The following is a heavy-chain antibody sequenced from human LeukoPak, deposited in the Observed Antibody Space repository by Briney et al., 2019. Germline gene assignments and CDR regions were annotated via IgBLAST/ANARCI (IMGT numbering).Heavy chain of an antibody. CDR3: AREGGVVATYYFDY. CDR2: IWYDGSNK. CDR1: EFTFSSYG. Sequence: GGSLRLSCAASEFTFSSYGMHWVRQAPGKGLEWVAVIWYDGSNKYYADSVKGRFTISRDNSKNTLYLQMNSLRAEDTAVYYCAREGGVVATYYFDYWGQGTLVTVSS. V-gene: IGHV3-33*08. J-gene: IGHJ4*02. D-gene: IGHD3-3*01.